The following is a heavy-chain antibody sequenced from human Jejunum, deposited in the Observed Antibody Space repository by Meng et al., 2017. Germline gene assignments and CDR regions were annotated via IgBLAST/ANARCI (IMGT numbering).Heavy chain of an antibody. CDR2: IVGSGRVT. D-gene: IGHD4-17*01. Sequence: GESLKISCAASGFTFSTYAMIWVRQAPGKGLEWVSAIVGSGRVTHYADSVKGRFTISRDNSKNTLYLQMNSLRAEDTAVYDCAKDPNGDYVGAFDFWGQGTMVTVSS. V-gene: IGHV3-23*01. J-gene: IGHJ3*01. CDR1: GFTFSTYA. CDR3: AKDPNGDYVGAFDF.